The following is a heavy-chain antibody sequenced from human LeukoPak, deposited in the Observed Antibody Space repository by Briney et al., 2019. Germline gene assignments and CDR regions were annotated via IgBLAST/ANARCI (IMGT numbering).Heavy chain of an antibody. J-gene: IGHJ4*02. D-gene: IGHD6-19*01. CDR1: GGTSSSYA. Sequence: SVKVSCKASGGTSSSYAISWVRQAPGQGLEWMGGIIPIFGTANYAQKFQGRVTITADESTSTAYMELSSLRSEDTAVYYCAREYDSGTYTDYWGQGTLVTVSS. V-gene: IGHV1-69*01. CDR2: IIPIFGTA. CDR3: AREYDSGTYTDY.